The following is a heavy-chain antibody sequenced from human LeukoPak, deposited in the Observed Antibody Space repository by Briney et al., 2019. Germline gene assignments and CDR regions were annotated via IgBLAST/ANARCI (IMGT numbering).Heavy chain of an antibody. CDR2: IIPIFGTA. J-gene: IGHJ6*03. V-gene: IGHV1-69*05. D-gene: IGHD2-2*01. CDR1: GATFSSYA. CDR3: ARSSCSSTSNKNYYYYMDV. Sequence: SVNVSCKASGATFSSYAISWVRQAPGQGLEWMGGIIPIFGTANYAHKFQGRVTITTDEATSTAYMELSSLRSEDTAVYYCARSSCSSTSNKNYYYYMDVWGKGTTVTVPS.